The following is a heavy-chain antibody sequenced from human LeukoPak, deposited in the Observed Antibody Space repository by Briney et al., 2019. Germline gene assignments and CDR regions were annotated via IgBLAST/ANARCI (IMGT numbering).Heavy chain of an antibody. CDR2: ISSNSLHI. CDR3: VGPDSQFDC. J-gene: IGHJ4*02. V-gene: IGHV3-21*01. D-gene: IGHD3-10*01. Sequence: GGSLRLSCAASGFTFSDQSMNWVRQAPGKGLEWVSFISSNSLHIFYADSVRGRFTISRDNAKNSLYLQMNNLRAEDTAVYYCVGPDSQFDCWGQGTLVTVSS. CDR1: GFTFSDQS.